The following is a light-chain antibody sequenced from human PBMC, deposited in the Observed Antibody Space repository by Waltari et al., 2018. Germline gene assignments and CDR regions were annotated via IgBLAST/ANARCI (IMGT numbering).Light chain of an antibody. CDR3: MQALQTPPT. CDR1: QSLLHSNGYNY. Sequence: DIVMTQSPLSLPVTPGEPASISCRSSQSLLHSNGYNYLDWYLQKPGQSPQLLIYLGSNRASGVPDRFSGSGSGTDFTLKISRVEAGDVGVYYCMQALQTPPTFGQGTKLEIK. CDR2: LGS. V-gene: IGKV2-28*01. J-gene: IGKJ2*01.